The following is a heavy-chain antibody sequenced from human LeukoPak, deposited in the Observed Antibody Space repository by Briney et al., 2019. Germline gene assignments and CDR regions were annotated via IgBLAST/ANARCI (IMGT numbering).Heavy chain of an antibody. J-gene: IGHJ4*02. D-gene: IGHD5-18*01. V-gene: IGHV3-30*02. CDR1: GFTFSSYG. CDR2: IRYDGSNK. CDR3: AKEGQGYSYGYDYFDY. Sequence: GGSLRLSCAAPGFTFSSYGVHWVRQAPGKGLEWVAFIRYDGSNKYYADSVKGRFTISRDNSKNTLYLQMNSLRAEDTAVYYCAKEGQGYSYGYDYFDYWGQGTLVTVSS.